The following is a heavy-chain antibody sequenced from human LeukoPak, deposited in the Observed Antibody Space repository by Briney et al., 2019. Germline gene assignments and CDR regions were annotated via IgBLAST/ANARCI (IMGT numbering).Heavy chain of an antibody. Sequence: SEALSLTCAVYGGSFSGYYWSWIRQPPGKGLEWIGEINHSGSTNYNPSLKSRVTISVATSKNQFSLKLSSVTAADTAVYYCARVSHYDFWSGYFTKYYYGMDVWGQGTTVTVSS. V-gene: IGHV4-34*01. CDR3: ARVSHYDFWSGYFTKYYYGMDV. J-gene: IGHJ6*02. CDR2: INHSGST. D-gene: IGHD3-3*01. CDR1: GGSFSGYY.